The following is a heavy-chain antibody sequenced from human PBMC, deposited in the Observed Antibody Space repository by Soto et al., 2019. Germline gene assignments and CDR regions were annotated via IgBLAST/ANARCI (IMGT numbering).Heavy chain of an antibody. CDR1: GGSIRSGGYY. Sequence: QVQLQESGPGLVKPSQTLSLTCTVYGGSIRSGGYYWNWIRQHPGKGLDWIGYIYYSGNTYYNPSPQSRVTISVDTSKNQLLLNPRSVTVADPAIYYCANVVPAAVPPLNHFLVDVWGKGNKVNLPS. V-gene: IGHV4-31*03. D-gene: IGHD2-2*01. CDR3: ANVVPAAVPPLNHFLVDV. J-gene: IGHJ6*04. CDR2: IYYSGNT.